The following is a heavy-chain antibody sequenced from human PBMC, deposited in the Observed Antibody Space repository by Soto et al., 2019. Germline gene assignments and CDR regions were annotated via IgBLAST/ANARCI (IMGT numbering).Heavy chain of an antibody. V-gene: IGHV4-61*01. J-gene: IGHJ4*02. CDR2: IYYSGST. D-gene: IGHD3-10*01. Sequence: SETLSLTCTVSGGSVSSGSYYWSWIRQPPGKGLEWIGYIYYSGSTNYNPSLKSRVTISVDTSKNQFSLKLSSVTAADTAVYYCASTMAGDFDYWGQGTLVTVSS. CDR1: GGSVSSGSYY. CDR3: ASTMAGDFDY.